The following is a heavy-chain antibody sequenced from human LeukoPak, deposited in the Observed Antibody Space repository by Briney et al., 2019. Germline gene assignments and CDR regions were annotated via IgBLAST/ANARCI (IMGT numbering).Heavy chain of an antibody. CDR2: IYHSGST. CDR3: ARVVNFGGLWDAFDI. CDR1: GGSISSSNW. D-gene: IGHD3-3*01. J-gene: IGHJ3*02. V-gene: IGHV4-4*02. Sequence: VKPSGTLSLTCAVSGGSISSSNWWSWVRQPPGKGLEWIGEIYHSGSTNYNPSLKSRVTISVDMSKNQFSLKLSSVTPADTAVYYCARVVNFGGLWDAFDIWGQGTMVTVSS.